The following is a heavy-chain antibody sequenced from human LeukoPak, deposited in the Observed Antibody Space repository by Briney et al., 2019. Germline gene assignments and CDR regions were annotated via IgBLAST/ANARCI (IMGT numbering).Heavy chain of an antibody. V-gene: IGHV3-21*01. CDR2: ISSSSSYI. CDR3: ARVRRTMVRGVIPDY. D-gene: IGHD3-10*01. J-gene: IGHJ4*02. Sequence: GGTLRLSCAASGFTFSNYGMNWVRQAPGKGLEWVSSISSSSSYIYYADSVKGRFTISRDNAKNSLYLQMNSLRAEDTAVYYCARVRRTMVRGVIPDYWGQGTLVTVSS. CDR1: GFTFSNYG.